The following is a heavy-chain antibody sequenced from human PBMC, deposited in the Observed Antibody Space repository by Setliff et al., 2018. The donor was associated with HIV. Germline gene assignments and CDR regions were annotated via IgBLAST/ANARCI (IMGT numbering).Heavy chain of an antibody. J-gene: IGHJ4*02. V-gene: IGHV4-34*01. CDR2: ITHSGST. CDR3: ATYWGGEGGRGY. Sequence: SETLSLTCAVYGGSFTDFYWTFIRQSPGKGLEWIGEITHSGSTTYDPSLKSRITVSVDPSKNQFSLKLTSVTAADMGVYYCATYWGGEGGRGYWGQGTLVTVSS. D-gene: IGHD1-26*01. CDR1: GGSFTDFY.